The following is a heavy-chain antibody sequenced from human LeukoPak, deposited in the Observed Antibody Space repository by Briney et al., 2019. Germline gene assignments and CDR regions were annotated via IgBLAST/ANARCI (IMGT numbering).Heavy chain of an antibody. J-gene: IGHJ5*02. CDR3: ARERIVVGNWFDP. V-gene: IGHV1-2*02. CDR2: INPNGGCT. D-gene: IGHD3-22*01. Sequence: GASVKVSCKASGYTFTGYYMHWVRQAPGQGLEWMGWINPNGGCTNYAQKFQGRVTMTRDTSISTAYMELSRLRSADTAVYYCARERIVVGNWFDPWGQGTLVTVSS. CDR1: GYTFTGYY.